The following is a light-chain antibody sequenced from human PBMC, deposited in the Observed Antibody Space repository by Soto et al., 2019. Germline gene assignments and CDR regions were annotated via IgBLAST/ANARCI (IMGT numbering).Light chain of an antibody. Sequence: QSVLTQPPSASGTPGQRVAISCSGSSSNIGSNTVNWYQQFPETAPKLLIYSNNQRPSGVPDRFSGSKSGNTASLTVSGLQAEDEADYYCSSYAGSSNVFGTGTKVTVL. V-gene: IGLV1-44*01. CDR3: SSYAGSSNV. J-gene: IGLJ1*01. CDR1: SSNIGSNT. CDR2: SNN.